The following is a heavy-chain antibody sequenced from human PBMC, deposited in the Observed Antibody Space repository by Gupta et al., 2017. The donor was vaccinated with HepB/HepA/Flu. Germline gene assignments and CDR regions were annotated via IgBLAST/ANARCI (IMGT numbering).Heavy chain of an antibody. CDR3: ARDLVHYGSGTAGGMDV. J-gene: IGHJ6*02. D-gene: IGHD3-10*01. Sequence: QVQVVASGGGVVQPGRSLRLSCAASGFTFSNNALHWVRQAPGKGLEWVALISYDGGLKYYAESVKGRFTISRDYSKNTLYVQMNSLRPEDTAVFYCARDLVHYGSGTAGGMDVWGQGTTVTVSS. CDR1: GFTFSNNA. CDR2: ISYDGGLK. V-gene: IGHV3-30-3*01.